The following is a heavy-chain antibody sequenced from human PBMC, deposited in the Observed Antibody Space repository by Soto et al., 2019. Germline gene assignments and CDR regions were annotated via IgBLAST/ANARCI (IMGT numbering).Heavy chain of an antibody. J-gene: IGHJ4*02. CDR1: GSSISSGGYY. Sequence: QVQLQESGPGLVKPSQTLSLTCTVSGSSISSGGYYWSWIRQHPGKGLEWIGYIYYSGSTYYNPSRMSRVTISVDTSKNQFVLKLSSVTAADTAVYYCVRLPVRGSYYRFLSDYRGQGTLVTVSS. CDR3: VRLPVRGSYYRFLSDY. V-gene: IGHV4-31*03. D-gene: IGHD1-26*01. CDR2: IYYSGST.